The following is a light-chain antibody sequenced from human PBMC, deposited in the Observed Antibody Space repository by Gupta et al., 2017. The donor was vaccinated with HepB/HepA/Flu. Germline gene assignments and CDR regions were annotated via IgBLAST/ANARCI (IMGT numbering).Light chain of an antibody. CDR2: TTS. CDR3: QQTYTTTLT. CDR1: QSSNTF. J-gene: IGKJ5*01. Sequence: DIQMTQSPSSLSASVEDTVTITCRASQSSNTFLHWYQQRPGRAPKLLISTTSTLQSGVPARFSGSGSGTDFTLTISSLQPEDFATYYCQQTYTTTLTFGQGTRLEIK. V-gene: IGKV1-39*01.